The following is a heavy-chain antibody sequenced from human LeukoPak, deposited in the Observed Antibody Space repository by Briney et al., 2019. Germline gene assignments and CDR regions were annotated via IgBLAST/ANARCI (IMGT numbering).Heavy chain of an antibody. D-gene: IGHD3-16*01. CDR2: ISSSSSYI. J-gene: IGHJ4*02. CDR3: ARGGPHDPHDY. V-gene: IGHV3-21*01. CDR1: GFTFSSYS. Sequence: GGYLRLSCAASGFTFSSYSMNSVRQAPGKGLEWVSSISSSSSYIYYADSVKGRFTISRDNAKNSLYLQMNSLRAEDTAVYYCARGGPHDPHDYWGQGTLVTVSS.